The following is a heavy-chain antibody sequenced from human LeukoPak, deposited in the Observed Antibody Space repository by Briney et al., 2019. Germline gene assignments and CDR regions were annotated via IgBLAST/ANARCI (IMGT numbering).Heavy chain of an antibody. J-gene: IGHJ5*02. CDR1: GGSISSYY. Sequence: SETLSLTCTVSGGSISSYYWSWIRQPPGKGLEWIGYIYYSGSTNYNPSLKSRVTISVDTSKNQFSLKLSSVTAADTAVYYCARRGFDTLRGSSGYDFHWFDPWGQGTLVTVSS. V-gene: IGHV4-59*08. D-gene: IGHD5-12*01. CDR3: ARRGFDTLRGSSGYDFHWFDP. CDR2: IYYSGST.